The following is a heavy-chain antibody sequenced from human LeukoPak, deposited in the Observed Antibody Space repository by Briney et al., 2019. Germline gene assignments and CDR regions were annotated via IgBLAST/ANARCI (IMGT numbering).Heavy chain of an antibody. D-gene: IGHD5-24*01. V-gene: IGHV4-34*01. CDR3: ARGHREDYYYYYYMDV. J-gene: IGHJ6*03. CDR1: GGSFSGYY. CDR2: INHSGST. Sequence: SETLSLTCAVYGGSFSGYYWSWIRQPPGKGLEWIGEINHSGSTNYNPSLKSRVTISVDTSKNQFSLKLSSVTAADTAVYYCARGHREDYYYYYYMDVWGKGTTVTISS.